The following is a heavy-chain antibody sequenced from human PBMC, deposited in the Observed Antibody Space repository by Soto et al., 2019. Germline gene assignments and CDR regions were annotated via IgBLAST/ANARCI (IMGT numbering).Heavy chain of an antibody. CDR1: GYTFTSYG. CDR2: INPSGGST. V-gene: IGHV1-46*01. D-gene: IGHD2-21*02. CDR3: ARDTYIVVVTAIPRHNWFDP. J-gene: IGHJ5*02. Sequence: AASVKVSCQASGYTFTSYGIRWVRQAPGQGLEWMGIINPSGGSTSYAQKFQGRVTMTRDTSTSTVYMELSSLRSEDTAVYYCARDTYIVVVTAIPRHNWFDPWGQGTLVTVSS.